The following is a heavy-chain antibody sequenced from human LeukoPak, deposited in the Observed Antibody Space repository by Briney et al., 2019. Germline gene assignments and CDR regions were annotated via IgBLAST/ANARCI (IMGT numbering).Heavy chain of an antibody. CDR3: ARERQDTIVHSGAFDI. CDR2: IASDGSHT. Sequence: GGSLRLYCAASGFTFSTYFMHWVRQAPGKGLEWVAVIASDGSHTFYVESVKGRFTISRDNSKNTLYLQMNSLRAEDTAVYFCARERQDTIVHSGAFDIGGQGTMVTVSS. D-gene: IGHD3-10*01. V-gene: IGHV3-30-3*01. CDR1: GFTFSTYF. J-gene: IGHJ3*02.